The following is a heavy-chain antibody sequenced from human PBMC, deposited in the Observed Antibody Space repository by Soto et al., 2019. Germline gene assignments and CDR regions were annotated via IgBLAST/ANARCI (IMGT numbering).Heavy chain of an antibody. J-gene: IGHJ4*02. CDR2: ILPDETG. Sequence: DVNLLQSGGGSAQPGGSLRLSCATSGFAFSTYAMTWVRQVPGRGLEWVSTILPDETGFYTVSVKGRFTISRDNFRGILYLQMNDLWVEDAAIYFCAKDRLPTSGQRFYLYSWGQGSLVTVSS. V-gene: IGHV3-23*01. CDR3: AKDRLPTSGQRFYLYS. CDR1: GFAFSTYA. D-gene: IGHD2-15*01.